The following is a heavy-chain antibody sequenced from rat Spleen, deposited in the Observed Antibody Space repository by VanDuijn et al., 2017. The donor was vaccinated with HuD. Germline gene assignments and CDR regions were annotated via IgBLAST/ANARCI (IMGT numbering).Heavy chain of an antibody. V-gene: IGHV5-19*01. CDR2: ISPSGGST. CDR1: GFTFSNYG. CDR3: ARDYSNYIGPLYNWFAY. Sequence: EVQLVESGGGLVQPGRSLKLSCAASGFTFSNYGMHWVRQAPTKGLEWVASISPSGGSTYYRDSVKGRFTISRDNAKSSLYLQMDSLRSEDTATYYCARDYSNYIGPLYNWFAYWGQGTLVTVSS. D-gene: IGHD1-2*01. J-gene: IGHJ3*01.